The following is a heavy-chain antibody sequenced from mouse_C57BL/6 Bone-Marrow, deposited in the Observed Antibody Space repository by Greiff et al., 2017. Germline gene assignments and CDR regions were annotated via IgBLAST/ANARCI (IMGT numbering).Heavy chain of an antibody. J-gene: IGHJ1*03. CDR2: IDPENGDT. CDR1: GFNIKDDY. D-gene: IGHD1-1*01. CDR3: TTATVVPYWYFDV. Sequence: EVQLQESGAELVRPGASVKLSCTASGFNIKDDYMHWVKQRPEQGLEWIGRIDPENGDTEYASKFQGKATITADTSSNTAYLQLSRLTSADTAVYYCTTATVVPYWYFDVWGTGTTVTVSS. V-gene: IGHV14-4*01.